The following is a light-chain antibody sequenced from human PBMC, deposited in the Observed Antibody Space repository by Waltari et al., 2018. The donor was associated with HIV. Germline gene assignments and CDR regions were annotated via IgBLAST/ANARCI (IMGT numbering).Light chain of an antibody. J-gene: IGKJ2*03. Sequence: ESVLTQSPGTLSLSPGERATTSCRTSQSISSSYLAWYQQKPGQAPRLLIYAASSRATGIPDRFSGNASGTDFTLTISRLEPEDFAVYYCQQYGSSPDSFGQGTKLEIK. CDR2: AAS. V-gene: IGKV3-20*01. CDR3: QQYGSSPDS. CDR1: QSISSSY.